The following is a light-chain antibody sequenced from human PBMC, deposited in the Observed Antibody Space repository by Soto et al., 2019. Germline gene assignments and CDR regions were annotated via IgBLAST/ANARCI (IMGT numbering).Light chain of an antibody. CDR1: QTVSSY. V-gene: IGKV3-15*01. J-gene: IGKJ5*01. Sequence: EIVMTQSPATLSVSPGESATLSCRASQTVSSYLAWYQQKPGQAPRLLIYVASARATGIPARFSGSGSGTEFTLTISSLQSEDFAVYYCQQYYRWPITFGQGTRLEIK. CDR3: QQYYRWPIT. CDR2: VAS.